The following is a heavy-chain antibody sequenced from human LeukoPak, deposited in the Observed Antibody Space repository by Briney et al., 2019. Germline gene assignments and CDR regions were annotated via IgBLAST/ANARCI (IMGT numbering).Heavy chain of an antibody. CDR1: GGSFSGYY. CDR2: INHSGST. D-gene: IGHD2-15*01. CDR3: ARAVTCSGGSCYPIFFD. V-gene: IGHV4-34*01. Sequence: SETLSLTCAVYGGSFSGYYWRWIRQPPGKGLEWIGEINHSGSTNYNPSLNSRVTISVDTSKNQFSLKLSSVTAADTAVYYCARAVTCSGGSCYPIFFDWGQGTLVTVSS. J-gene: IGHJ4*02.